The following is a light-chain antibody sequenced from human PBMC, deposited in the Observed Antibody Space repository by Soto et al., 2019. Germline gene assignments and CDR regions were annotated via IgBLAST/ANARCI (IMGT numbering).Light chain of an antibody. Sequence: DIQMTQSPSSLSASVGDRVTITCRASQSIGKFLNWYQQKPGKAPTLLIYAASSLQSGVPSRFSGSGYGTDFTLTINTLQPEDFATYYCQQSSSPPPITFGQGTRLEMK. J-gene: IGKJ5*01. CDR1: QSIGKF. CDR2: AAS. CDR3: QQSSSPPPIT. V-gene: IGKV1-39*01.